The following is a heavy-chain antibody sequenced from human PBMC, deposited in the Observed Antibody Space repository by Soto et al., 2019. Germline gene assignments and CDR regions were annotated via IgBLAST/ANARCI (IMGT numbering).Heavy chain of an antibody. V-gene: IGHV3-23*01. CDR3: VRRAITATTKWGAFDV. Sequence: EVQLLESGGGLVQPGASLRLSCAASGFTFSSFVMNWVRQAPGKGLEWVSTISPGADVSHYTDSVKGRFTISRDNSRRTLHLQMDSLRVEDAAVYFCVRRAITATTKWGAFDVWGQGTAVTVSS. CDR2: ISPGADVS. D-gene: IGHD1-20*01. J-gene: IGHJ3*01. CDR1: GFTFSSFV.